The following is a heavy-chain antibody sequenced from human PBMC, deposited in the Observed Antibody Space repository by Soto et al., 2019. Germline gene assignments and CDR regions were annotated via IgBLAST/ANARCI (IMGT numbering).Heavy chain of an antibody. Sequence: SETLSLPCTLSGGSISSHYWSSFRQPPGKGLEWIGYIHYRGSTNYNPSLKSRVTISVDTSKTQFSLRLSSGTAADTAIYYCARLRSYAASFDIWGQGTMVTVSS. CDR3: ARLRSYAASFDI. CDR2: IHYRGST. CDR1: GGSISSHY. J-gene: IGHJ3*02. V-gene: IGHV4-59*11. D-gene: IGHD3-10*01.